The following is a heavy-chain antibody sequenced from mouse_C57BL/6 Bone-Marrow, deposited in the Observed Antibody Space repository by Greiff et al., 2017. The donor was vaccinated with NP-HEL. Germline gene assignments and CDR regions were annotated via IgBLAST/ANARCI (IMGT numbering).Heavy chain of an antibody. CDR2: IDPTRGGT. J-gene: IGHJ2*01. V-gene: IGHV1-72*01. D-gene: IGHD2-4*01. Sequence: VQLKDSGAELVKPGASVKLSCKASGYTFTSYWMHWVKQRPGRGLEWIGRIDPTRGGTKYNEKFKSKATLTVDKPSSTAYMQRSSLTSEDSAVYYCARSGDYGGFDYWGQGTTLTVSS. CDR3: ARSGDYGGFDY. CDR1: GYTFTSYW.